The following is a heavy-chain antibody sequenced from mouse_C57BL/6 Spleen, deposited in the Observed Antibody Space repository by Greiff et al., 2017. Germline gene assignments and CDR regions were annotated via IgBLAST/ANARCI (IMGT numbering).Heavy chain of an antibody. J-gene: IGHJ2*01. CDR2: IDPSDSYT. CDR1: GYTFTSYW. D-gene: IGHD2-4*01. CDR3: ARYGDYVPYYFDY. Sequence: QVQLQLPGAELVLPGASVKLSCKASGYTFTSYWMHWVKQRPGQGLEWIGEIDPSDSYTNYNQKFKGKSTLTVDKSSSTAYMQLSSLTSEDSAVYYCARYGDYVPYYFDYWGQGTTLTVSS. V-gene: IGHV1-69*01.